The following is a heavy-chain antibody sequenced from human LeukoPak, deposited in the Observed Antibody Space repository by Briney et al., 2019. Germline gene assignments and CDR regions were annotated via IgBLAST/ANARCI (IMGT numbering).Heavy chain of an antibody. Sequence: PGGSLRLSCVVSGFSFSDYWMHWVRKAPGKGLVWVSGIKTDGSDRRYADFVKGRFTISRDNAKNTLYLQMNSLRAEDTAVYYYIRDFLTVTTNDYWGQGTLVTVSS. CDR2: IKTDGSDR. CDR3: IRDFLTVTTNDY. V-gene: IGHV3-74*01. D-gene: IGHD4-11*01. CDR1: GFSFSDYW. J-gene: IGHJ4*02.